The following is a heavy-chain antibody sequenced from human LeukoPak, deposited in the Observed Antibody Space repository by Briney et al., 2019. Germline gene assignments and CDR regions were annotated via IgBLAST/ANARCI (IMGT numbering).Heavy chain of an antibody. CDR1: GGSISSYY. CDR2: IYTSGST. V-gene: IGHV4-4*07. Sequence: SDTLSLTCTVSGGSISSYYWSWIRQPAGKGLEWIGRIYTSGSTNYNPSLKSRVTMSVDTSKNQFSLKLSSVTAADTAVYYCARGGPEYSSPSGDYWGQGTLVTVSS. D-gene: IGHD6-6*01. CDR3: ARGGPEYSSPSGDY. J-gene: IGHJ4*02.